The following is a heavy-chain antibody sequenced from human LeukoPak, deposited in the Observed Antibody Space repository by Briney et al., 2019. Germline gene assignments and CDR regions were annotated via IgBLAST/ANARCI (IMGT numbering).Heavy chain of an antibody. CDR3: ARHNDWIFTIDY. J-gene: IGHJ4*02. Sequence: PSETLSLTCTVSGGSISSSTYYWGWIRQPPGKGLEWIGSIFYSGNTYYNPSLKSRVTISVDTSKNQFSLKLSSVTAADTALYYCARHNDWIFTIDYWGQGTLVTVSS. CDR2: IFYSGNT. D-gene: IGHD3-9*01. CDR1: GGSISSSTYY. V-gene: IGHV4-39*01.